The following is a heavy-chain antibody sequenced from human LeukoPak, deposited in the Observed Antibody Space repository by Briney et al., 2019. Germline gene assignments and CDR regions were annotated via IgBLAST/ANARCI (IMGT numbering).Heavy chain of an antibody. CDR1: TDSFSSHY. CDR3: ARHLVTLTKEFDI. J-gene: IGHJ3*02. V-gene: IGHV4-59*11. Sequence: PSETLSLTCAFSTDSFSSHYWTWIRQPPGKGLEWIGHISYIGSTNYNPSLKSRVTISIDTSKNQFSLKLSSVTAADTAGYYCARHLVTLTKEFDIWGQGTMVSVSS. CDR2: ISYIGST. D-gene: IGHD4-17*01.